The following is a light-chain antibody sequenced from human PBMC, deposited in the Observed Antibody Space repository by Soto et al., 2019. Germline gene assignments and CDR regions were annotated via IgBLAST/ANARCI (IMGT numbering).Light chain of an antibody. CDR3: SSYISTSTLHVI. V-gene: IGLV2-14*03. CDR1: SSDIGGYNY. Sequence: QSALTQPASVSGSPGQSITISCTGTSSDIGGYNYVSWYQQHPGKAPKLIIYDVNSRPSRVSNRFSGSKSGNTASLTISGLQPEDEADYYCSSYISTSTLHVIFGGGTKVTVL. J-gene: IGLJ2*01. CDR2: DVN.